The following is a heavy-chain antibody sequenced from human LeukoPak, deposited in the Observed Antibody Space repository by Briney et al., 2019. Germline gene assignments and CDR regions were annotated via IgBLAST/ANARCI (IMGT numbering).Heavy chain of an antibody. V-gene: IGHV3-30*02. CDR1: GFTFSTYG. CDR2: IRYDGSNK. CDR3: AKLKTTVTTYDAFDI. Sequence: GGSLRLSCAASGFTFSTYGMHWVRQAPGKGLEWVAFIRYDGSNKYYADSVKGRFTISRENSKNTLYLQMNSLRAEDTAVYYCAKLKTTVTTYDAFDIWGQGTMVTVSS. J-gene: IGHJ3*02. D-gene: IGHD4-17*01.